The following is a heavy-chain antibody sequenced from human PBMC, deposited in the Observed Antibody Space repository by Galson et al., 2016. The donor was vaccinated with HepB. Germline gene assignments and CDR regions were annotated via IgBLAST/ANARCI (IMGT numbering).Heavy chain of an antibody. CDR1: GLDVNRHL. D-gene: IGHD6-13*01. V-gene: IGHV3-66*02. CDR2: IYSGGNT. Sequence: SLRLSCAVSGLDVNRHLMSWVRQAPGKGLEWLSVIYSGGNTNYADSVKGRFTISRDKNTVYLQMNSLRSEDTAVYYCARDPPASSAGTWAWGQGTLVTASS. CDR3: ARDPPASSAGTWA. J-gene: IGHJ1*01.